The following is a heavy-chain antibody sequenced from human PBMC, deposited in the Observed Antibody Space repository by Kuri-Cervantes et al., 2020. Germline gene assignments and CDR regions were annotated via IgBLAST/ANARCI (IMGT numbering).Heavy chain of an antibody. V-gene: IGHV4-30-2*01. D-gene: IGHD3-10*01. J-gene: IGHJ6*02. CDR1: GGSISSGGYS. Sequence: SETLSLTCAVSGGSISSGGYSWSWIRQPPGKGLEWIGYIYHSGSTNYNPSLKSRVTISVDTSKNQFSLKLSSVTAVDTAVYYCARGSRYYGSGILGGMDVWGQGTTVTVSS. CDR3: ARGSRYYGSGILGGMDV. CDR2: IYHSGST.